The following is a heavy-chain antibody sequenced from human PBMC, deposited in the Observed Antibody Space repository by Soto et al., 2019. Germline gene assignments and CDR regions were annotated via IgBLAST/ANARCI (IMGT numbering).Heavy chain of an antibody. CDR2: ISAYNGNT. CDR3: ARCVDSSSGYYYYYGMDV. CDR1: GYTFTSYG. J-gene: IGHJ6*02. D-gene: IGHD6-6*01. Sequence: ASVKVSCKASGYTFTSYGISWVRQAPGQGLEWMGWISAYNGNTNYAQKLQGRVTMTTDTSTSTAYMELRSLRSDDTAVYYCARCVDSSSGYYYYYGMDVWGQGTTVTVSS. V-gene: IGHV1-18*04.